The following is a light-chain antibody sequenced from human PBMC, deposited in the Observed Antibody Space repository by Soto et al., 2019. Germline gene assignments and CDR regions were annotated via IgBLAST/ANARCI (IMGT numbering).Light chain of an antibody. CDR1: SSDVGGYNY. Sequence: QSVLTQPASVSGSPGQSITISCTGTSSDVGGYNYVSWYQQHPGKAPKLMIYEVNNRPLGVSNRFSGSKSGNTASLTISGLQAEDEAHYYCSSFTSSSTQVLGGVTKLTVL. V-gene: IGLV2-14*01. CDR3: SSFTSSSTQV. CDR2: EVN. J-gene: IGLJ3*02.